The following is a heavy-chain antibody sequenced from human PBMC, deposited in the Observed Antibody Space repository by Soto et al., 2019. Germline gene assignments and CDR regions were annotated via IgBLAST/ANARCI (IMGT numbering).Heavy chain of an antibody. CDR1: GGSISSGDYY. V-gene: IGHV4-30-4*01. CDR3: ARARLGYCSGGSCYSAPGLDYFDY. CDR2: IYYSGST. J-gene: IGHJ4*02. D-gene: IGHD2-15*01. Sequence: SETLSLTCTVSGGSISSGDYYWSWIRQPPGKGLEWIGYIYYSGSTYYNPSLKSQVTISVDTSKNQFSLKLSSVTAADTAVYYCARARLGYCSGGSCYSAPGLDYFDYWGQGTLVTVSS.